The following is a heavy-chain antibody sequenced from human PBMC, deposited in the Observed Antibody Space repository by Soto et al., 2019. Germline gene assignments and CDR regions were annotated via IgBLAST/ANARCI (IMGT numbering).Heavy chain of an antibody. V-gene: IGHV4-34*01. J-gene: IGHJ4*02. CDR1: GGSFSGYY. CDR3: ARAPERATGTTWFFDY. CDR2: INHSGST. D-gene: IGHD1-7*01. Sequence: PSETLSLTCAVYGGSFSGYYWSWIRQPPGKGLEWIGEINHSGSTNYNPSLKSRVTISVDTSKNQFSLKLSSVTAADTAVYYCARAPERATGTTWFFDYWGQGTLVTVSS.